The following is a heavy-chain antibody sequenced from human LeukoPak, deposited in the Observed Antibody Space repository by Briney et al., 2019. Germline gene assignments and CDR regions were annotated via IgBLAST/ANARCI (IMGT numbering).Heavy chain of an antibody. CDR2: IHYSGST. CDR1: GGSISSSSYY. V-gene: IGHV4-39*01. D-gene: IGHD3-22*01. CDR3: ARHVRSSGIDY. Sequence: SETLSLTCTVSGGSISSSSYYWGWIRQPPGKGLEWVGTIHYSGSTYYNPSLKSRVTISVDTSKNQFSLKLSSVTAADTAVYYCARHVRSSGIDYWGQGTLVTVSS. J-gene: IGHJ4*02.